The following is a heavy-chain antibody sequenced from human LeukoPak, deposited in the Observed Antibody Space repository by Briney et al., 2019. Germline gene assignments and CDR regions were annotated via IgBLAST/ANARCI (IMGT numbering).Heavy chain of an antibody. CDR2: IKSDGRNT. J-gene: IGHJ4*02. D-gene: IGHD3-9*01. CDR3: ARDRDFRIDF. Sequence: PGGSLRPSCAASGFTFRSYWMVWVRQAPGKVLVWVSRIKSDGRNTNYADSVKGRFTISRDKAKNTLYLQMNSLRAEDTAVYYCARDRDFRIDFWGPGTLVTVSS. CDR1: GFTFRSYW. V-gene: IGHV3-74*01.